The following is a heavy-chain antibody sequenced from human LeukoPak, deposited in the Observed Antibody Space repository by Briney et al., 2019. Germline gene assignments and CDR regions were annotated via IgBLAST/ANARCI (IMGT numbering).Heavy chain of an antibody. CDR2: IIPILGIA. D-gene: IGHD3-22*01. V-gene: IGHV1-69*04. J-gene: IGHJ4*02. CDR3: ARASKSYYYDSSGSTALDY. CDR1: GGTFSSYA. Sequence: SVKVSCKASGGTFSSYAISWVRQAPGQGLEWMGRIIPILGIANYAQKFQGRVTTTADKSTSTAYMELSSLRSEDTAVYYCARASKSYYYDSSGSTALDYWGQGTLVTVSS.